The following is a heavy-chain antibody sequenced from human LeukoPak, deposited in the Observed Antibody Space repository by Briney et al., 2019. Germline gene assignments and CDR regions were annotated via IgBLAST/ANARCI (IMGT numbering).Heavy chain of an antibody. V-gene: IGHV4-59*13. D-gene: IGHD3-10*01. Sequence: SETLSLTCTVSGGSISSYDWSWIRQPPGKGLDRIGSVYYSGSTNSNPSLKSRVTISVDTSKNQFSLKLSSVTAADTAAYYCARDVGARQRECYGMDVWGQGTTVTVSS. J-gene: IGHJ6*02. CDR2: VYYSGST. CDR1: GGSISSYD. CDR3: ARDVGARQRECYGMDV.